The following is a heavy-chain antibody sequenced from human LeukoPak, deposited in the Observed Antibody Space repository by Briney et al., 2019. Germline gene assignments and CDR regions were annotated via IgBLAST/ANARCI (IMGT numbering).Heavy chain of an antibody. CDR2: TYNSGST. J-gene: IGHJ5*02. Sequence: SETLSLTCTVSGGSISSYYWNWIRQPPGKGLEWIGHTYNSGSTNYNPSLKSRVTISVDTSKNQFSLKLTSVTAADTAVYYCARDGSGSYLNWFGPWGQGTLVTVSS. CDR3: ARDGSGSYLNWFGP. D-gene: IGHD3-10*01. V-gene: IGHV4-59*01. CDR1: GGSISSYY.